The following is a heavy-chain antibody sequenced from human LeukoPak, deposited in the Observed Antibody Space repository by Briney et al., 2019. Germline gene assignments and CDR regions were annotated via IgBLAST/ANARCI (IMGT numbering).Heavy chain of an antibody. CDR1: GYTFTSYD. Sequence: ASVKVSCKASGYTFTSYDINWVRQATGQGLEWMGWMNPNSGNTGYAQKFQGRVTTTRNTSISTAYMELSSLRSEDTAVYYCARSFGPGTEGYYYYYYMDVWGKGTTVTVSS. V-gene: IGHV1-8*03. D-gene: IGHD1-7*01. CDR3: ARSFGPGTEGYYYYYYMDV. J-gene: IGHJ6*03. CDR2: MNPNSGNT.